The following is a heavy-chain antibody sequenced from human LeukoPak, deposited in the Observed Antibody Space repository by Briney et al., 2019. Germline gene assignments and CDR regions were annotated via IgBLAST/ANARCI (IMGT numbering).Heavy chain of an antibody. CDR1: GYTFTGYY. D-gene: IGHD4-23*01. J-gene: IGHJ3*02. CDR2: INPNSGGT. Sequence: ASVKVSCKASGYTFTGYYMHWVRPAPGQGLEWMGWINPNSGGTNYAQKFQGRVTMTRDTSISTAYMELSRLRSDDTAVYYCARDDGYGGNSEMAFDIWGQGTMVTVSS. CDR3: ARDDGYGGNSEMAFDI. V-gene: IGHV1-2*02.